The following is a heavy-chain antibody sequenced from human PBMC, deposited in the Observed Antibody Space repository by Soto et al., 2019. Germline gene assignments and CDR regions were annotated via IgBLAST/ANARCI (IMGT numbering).Heavy chain of an antibody. CDR1: GYTFTSYA. Sequence: ASVKVSCKASGYTFTSYAMHWVRQAPGQGLEWMGWINAGNGNTKYSQKFQGRVTITRDTSASTAYMELSSLRSEDTAVYYCAREVGAAASQTYYDYWGQGTLVTVSS. CDR2: INAGNGNT. J-gene: IGHJ4*02. CDR3: AREVGAAASQTYYDY. V-gene: IGHV1-3*01. D-gene: IGHD6-13*01.